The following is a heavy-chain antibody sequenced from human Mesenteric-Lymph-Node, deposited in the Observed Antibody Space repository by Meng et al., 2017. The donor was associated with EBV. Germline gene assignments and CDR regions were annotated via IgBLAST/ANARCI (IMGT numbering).Heavy chain of an antibody. CDR2: IYHSGST. D-gene: IGHD6-19*01. CDR3: ARGTVAGTHLDY. V-gene: IGHV4-4*02. J-gene: IGHJ4*02. CDR1: GGSISSSNW. Sequence: GALQGCGPGLGKPSGTRSLPCPVSGGSISSSNWWSWVRQPPGKGLEWIGEIYHSGSTNYNPSLRSRVTISVDKSKNQFSLKLSSVTAADTAVYYCARGTVAGTHLDYWAQGTLVTVSS.